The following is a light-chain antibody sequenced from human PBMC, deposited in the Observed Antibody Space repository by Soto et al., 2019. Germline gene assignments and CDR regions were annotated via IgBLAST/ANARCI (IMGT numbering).Light chain of an antibody. Sequence: EILMTQSPATLSVSPGDSATLSCRASRSVDTDLAWYQQKPGQAPRLVLLRIFTRAIGVPARFSGSGSGTEFTLTISSPQSEDSAVYYCQQFNRWPATFGQGTKVDIK. CDR1: RSVDTD. J-gene: IGKJ1*01. V-gene: IGKV3-15*01. CDR3: QQFNRWPAT. CDR2: RIF.